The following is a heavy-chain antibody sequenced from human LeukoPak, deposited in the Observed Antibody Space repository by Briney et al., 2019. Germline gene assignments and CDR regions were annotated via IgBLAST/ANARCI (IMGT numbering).Heavy chain of an antibody. CDR2: IYRSGT. V-gene: IGHV4-38-2*02. D-gene: IGHD6-13*01. CDR1: GYSISSGSY. J-gene: IGHJ3*02. CDR3: ARVTQQQLTDAFNI. Sequence: SETLSLTCSVSGYSISSGSYWGWIRQPPGKGLEWIGNIYRSGTYYNSSLKTRVTISVDTSKNQFFLKLSSVTAADTAVYYCARVTQQQLTDAFNIWGQGTMVTVSS.